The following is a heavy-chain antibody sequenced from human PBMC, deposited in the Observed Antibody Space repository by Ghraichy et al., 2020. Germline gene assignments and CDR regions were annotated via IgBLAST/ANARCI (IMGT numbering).Heavy chain of an antibody. CDR3: ASRTPFYSSGLYY. J-gene: IGHJ4*02. Sequence: GGSLRLSCAASGFTFSDYYMSWIRQAPGKGLEWVSYISSSGSTIYYADSVKGRFTISRDNAKNSLYLQMNSLRAEDTAVYYCASRTPFYSSGLYYWGQGTLVTVSS. CDR2: ISSSGSTI. CDR1: GFTFSDYY. D-gene: IGHD6-19*01. V-gene: IGHV3-11*01.